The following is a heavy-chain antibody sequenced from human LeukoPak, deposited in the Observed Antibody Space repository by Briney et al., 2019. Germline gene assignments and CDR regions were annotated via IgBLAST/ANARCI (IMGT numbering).Heavy chain of an antibody. CDR2: IYYSGST. CDR1: GGSISSGGYY. Sequence: PSGTLSLTCTVSGGSISSGGYYWSWIRQHPGKGLEWIGYIYYSGSTYYNPSLKSRVTISVDTSKNQFSLKLSSVTAADTAVYYCARGSRYCSSTSCYPAPHIFDYWGQGTLVTVSS. V-gene: IGHV4-31*03. J-gene: IGHJ4*02. CDR3: ARGSRYCSSTSCYPAPHIFDY. D-gene: IGHD2-2*01.